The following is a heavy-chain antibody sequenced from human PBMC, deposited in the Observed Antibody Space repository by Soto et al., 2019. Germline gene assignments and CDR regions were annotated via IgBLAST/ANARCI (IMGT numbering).Heavy chain of an antibody. CDR3: AKDLGGFGMDV. D-gene: IGHD6-25*01. V-gene: IGHV3-30*18. J-gene: IGHJ6*02. Sequence: QVQLVESGGGVVQPGRSLRLSCAASGFTFSSYGMHWVRQAPGKGLEWVAVISYDGSNKYYADSVKGRFTISRDNSKNTLYLQMNSLRAEDTAVYYCAKDLGGFGMDVWGQGTTVTVFS. CDR1: GFTFSSYG. CDR2: ISYDGSNK.